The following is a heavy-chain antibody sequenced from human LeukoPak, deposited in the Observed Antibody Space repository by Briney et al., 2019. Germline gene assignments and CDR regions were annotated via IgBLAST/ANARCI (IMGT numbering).Heavy chain of an antibody. J-gene: IGHJ3*02. V-gene: IGHV3-21*01. CDR3: ARDPGSSSGFDAFDI. CDR2: TSSSSSYI. CDR1: GLTFSSYS. D-gene: IGHD6-19*01. Sequence: GGSLRLSCAASGLTFSSYSMNWVRQAPGKGLEWVSSTSSSSSYIYYADSVKGRFTIPRDNAKNSLYLQMNSLRAEDTAVYYCARDPGSSSGFDAFDIWGQGTMVTVSS.